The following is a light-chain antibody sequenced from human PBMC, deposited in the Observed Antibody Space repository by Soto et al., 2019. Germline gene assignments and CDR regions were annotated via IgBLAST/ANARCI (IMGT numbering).Light chain of an antibody. CDR2: RAS. CDR3: PQYNSYPIT. Sequence: SQMTPSPTTRAASVEDSITITCRASQSISVWLAWYQQKPGKAPKLLIYRASRLESGVPSRFSGSGSGTEFTLTIICLQPDDFAPYYCPQYNSYPITFAQGTRLEIK. CDR1: QSISVW. J-gene: IGKJ5*01. V-gene: IGKV1-5*03.